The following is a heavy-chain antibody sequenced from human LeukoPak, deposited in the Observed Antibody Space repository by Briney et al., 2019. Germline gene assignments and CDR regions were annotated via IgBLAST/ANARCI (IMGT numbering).Heavy chain of an antibody. V-gene: IGHV4-59*08. CDR3: ARLLHDWFDS. CDR2: IYYRGSA. D-gene: IGHD4-11*01. J-gene: IGHJ5*01. CDR1: GDSINSYY. Sequence: PSETLSLTCTVSGDSINSYYWSWIRQPPGKGLEWLGYIYYRGSANYNPSLKSRVTIPIDTSKNQFSLKLTSVTAADTAVYYCARLLHDWFDSWGQGTLVTVSS.